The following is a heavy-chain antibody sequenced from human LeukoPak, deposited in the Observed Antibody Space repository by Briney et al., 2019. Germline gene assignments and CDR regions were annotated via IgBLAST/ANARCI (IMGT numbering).Heavy chain of an antibody. CDR2: ISSSGSTI. D-gene: IGHD3-22*01. V-gene: IGHV3-11*01. CDR3: ARGQWEPYTYYHYSSGYYFDY. CDR1: GFTFSDYY. J-gene: IGHJ4*02. Sequence: PGGSLRLSCAASGFTFSDYYMSWIRQAPGKGLEWVSYISSSGSTIYYADSVKGRFTISRDNAKNSLYLQMNSLRAEDTAVYYCARGQWEPYTYYHYSSGYYFDYWGQGTLVTVSS.